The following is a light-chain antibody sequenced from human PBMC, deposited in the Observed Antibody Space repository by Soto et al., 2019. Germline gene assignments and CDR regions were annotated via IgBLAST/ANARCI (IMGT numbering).Light chain of an antibody. Sequence: QSVLTQPPSVSGAPGQRVTISCTGRSSNIGAGYDVHWYQQLPGTAPKLLIYGNSNRPSGVPDRFSGSKSGTSASLAITGLQAEDEADYYCQSYDSSLSGSYVFGTWTKVTV. V-gene: IGLV1-40*01. J-gene: IGLJ1*01. CDR1: SSNIGAGYD. CDR3: QSYDSSLSGSYV. CDR2: GNS.